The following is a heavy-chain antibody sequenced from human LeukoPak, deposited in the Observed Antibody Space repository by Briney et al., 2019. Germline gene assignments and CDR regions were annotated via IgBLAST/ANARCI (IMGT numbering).Heavy chain of an antibody. CDR1: GGSLSSHY. J-gene: IGHJ4*02. CDR3: AREGRWGMKYYFDF. CDR2: IYHTGST. V-gene: IGHV4-59*11. Sequence: SETLSLTCNVSGGSLSSHYWSWVRQSPVKGLEWIGQIYHTGSTHYNPSLRSRFAISVDTSKNKLFLNVKSVTAADTAVYYCAREGRWGMKYYFDFWGQGTLVIVSS. D-gene: IGHD4-23*01.